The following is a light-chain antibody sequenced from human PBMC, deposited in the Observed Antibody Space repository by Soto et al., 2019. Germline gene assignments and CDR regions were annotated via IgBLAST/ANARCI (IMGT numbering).Light chain of an antibody. CDR1: SSDVGAYNY. CDR3: SSYTSSSPL. CDR2: DVT. J-gene: IGLJ2*01. Sequence: QSVLTQPASVSGSPGQSITISCTGTSSDVGAYNYVSWYQQHPGKAPKLMIYDVTNRPSGVSNRFSGSKAGNPASLTISGLQAEDEADYYCSSYTSSSPLFGGGTQLTVL. V-gene: IGLV2-14*01.